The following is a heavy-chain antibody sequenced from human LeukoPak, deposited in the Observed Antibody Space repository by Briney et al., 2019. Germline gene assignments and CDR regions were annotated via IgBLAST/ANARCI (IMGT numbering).Heavy chain of an antibody. CDR2: ISSNGNYI. D-gene: IGHD3-9*01. CDR3: SKQVDFDPADAFDV. J-gene: IGHJ3*01. V-gene: IGHV3-21*01. CDR1: GFTFNTYA. Sequence: GGSLRLSCAASGFTFNTYAMNWVRQAPGKGLEWISSISSNGNYIYYADSLKGRFTVSRDNANNSLYVQMISLRAEDTAVYYCSKQVDFDPADAFDVWGQGTMVTVSS.